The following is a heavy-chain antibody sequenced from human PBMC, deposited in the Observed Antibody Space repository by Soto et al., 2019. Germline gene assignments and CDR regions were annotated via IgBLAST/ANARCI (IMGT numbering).Heavy chain of an antibody. D-gene: IGHD2-2*01. J-gene: IGHJ6*02. CDR1: CNTITSTG. Sequence: GKVPFKGSCNTITSTGLRWVMPAPWRRVKRIGWDSAYKGNTNYVQKHQGRVTMTTDTSTSTAYMELRSLRSDDTAVYYCAREGLVLVPTTVNSDYYYYAMDVWGQGTTVTVSS. V-gene: IGHV1-18*01. CDR3: AREGLVLVPTTVNSDYYYYAMDV. CDR2: DSAYKGNT.